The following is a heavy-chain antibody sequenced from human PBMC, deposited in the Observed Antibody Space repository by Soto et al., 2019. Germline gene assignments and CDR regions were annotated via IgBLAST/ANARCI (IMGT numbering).Heavy chain of an antibody. CDR3: ARDLVSGSDFWRAYNGGYFDY. J-gene: IGHJ4*02. V-gene: IGHV1-18*01. Sequence: QVQLVQSGAEVKRPGASVKVSCKASGYTFRNYGITWVRQAPGQGLEWMAWISPYNGNTNYAQDLQGRVTMTTDTSKSTAYMERRSLTSEDTAMYYCARDLVSGSDFWRAYNGGYFDYWGQGTLVTVSS. CDR1: GYTFRNYG. CDR2: ISPYNGNT. D-gene: IGHD3-3*01.